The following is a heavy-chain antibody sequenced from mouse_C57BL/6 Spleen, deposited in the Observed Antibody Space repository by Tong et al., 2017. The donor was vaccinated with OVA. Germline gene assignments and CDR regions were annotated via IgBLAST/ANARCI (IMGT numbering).Heavy chain of an antibody. CDR2: IYPGDGDT. CDR3: ASRDGSSYRYFDV. Sequence: VQLQESGAELVKPGASVKLSCKASGYTFTSSWMNWVKQRPEKGLEWIGRIYPGDGDTNYNGKFKGKATLTADKSSSTAYMQLSSLTSEDSAVYFCASRDGSSYRYFDVWGTGTTVTVSS. CDR1: GYTFTSSW. J-gene: IGHJ1*03. V-gene: IGHV1-82*01. D-gene: IGHD1-1*01.